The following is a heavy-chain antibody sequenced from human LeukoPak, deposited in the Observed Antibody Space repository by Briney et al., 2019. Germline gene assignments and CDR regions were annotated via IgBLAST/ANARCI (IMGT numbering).Heavy chain of an antibody. D-gene: IGHD3-22*01. CDR3: AAGLRSYDSSGYYAFDI. J-gene: IGHJ3*02. V-gene: IGHV1-58*01. CDR2: IVVGSGNT. CDR1: GFTFTSSA. Sequence: SVKVSCKASGFTFTSSAVQWVRQARGQRLEWIGWIVVGSGNTNYAQKFQERATITGDMSTSTAYMELSSLRSEDTAVYYCAAGLRSYDSSGYYAFDIWGQGTMVTVSS.